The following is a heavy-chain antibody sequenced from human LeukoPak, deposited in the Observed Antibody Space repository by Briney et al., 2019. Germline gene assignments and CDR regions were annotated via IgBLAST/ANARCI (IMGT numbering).Heavy chain of an antibody. Sequence: GASVKVSCKASGYTFTSYGISWVRQAPGQGLEWMGWISAYNGNTNYAQKLQGRVTMTTDTSTSTAYMELRSLRSDDTAVYYCARGGRITMIVGRFSDWFDPWGQGTLVNVSS. CDR1: GYTFTSYG. CDR2: ISAYNGNT. D-gene: IGHD3-22*01. CDR3: ARGGRITMIVGRFSDWFDP. V-gene: IGHV1-18*01. J-gene: IGHJ5*02.